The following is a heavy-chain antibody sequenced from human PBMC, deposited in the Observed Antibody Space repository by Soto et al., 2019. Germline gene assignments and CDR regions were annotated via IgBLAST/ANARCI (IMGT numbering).Heavy chain of an antibody. CDR3: ARDMAYGAGSIAGCDY. J-gene: IGHJ4*02. D-gene: IGHD1-26*01. CDR2: VYHSGTT. CDR1: GVSITGSY. V-gene: IGHV4-59*01. Sequence: SETLSLTFSVSGVSITGSYWSWIRQPPGKTLEWIGYVYHSGTTTYNPSLKSRVSISVDTSKNQFSLRLTSVIAADTVVYYCARDMAYGAGSIAGCDYWGQGIMVTV.